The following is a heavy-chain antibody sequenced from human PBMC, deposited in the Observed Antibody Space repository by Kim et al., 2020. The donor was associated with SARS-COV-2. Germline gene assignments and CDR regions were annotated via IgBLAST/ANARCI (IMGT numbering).Heavy chain of an antibody. CDR1: GFSLSTSGMC. D-gene: IGHD3-22*01. Sequence: SGPTLVKPTQTLTLTCTFSGFSLSTSGMCVSWIRQPPGKALEWLALIDWDDDKYYSTSLKTRLTISKDTSKNQVVLTMTNMDPVDTATYYCARGEYYYDSSGYSPFDYWGQGTLVTVSS. J-gene: IGHJ4*02. CDR3: ARGEYYYDSSGYSPFDY. V-gene: IGHV2-70*12. CDR2: IDWDDDK.